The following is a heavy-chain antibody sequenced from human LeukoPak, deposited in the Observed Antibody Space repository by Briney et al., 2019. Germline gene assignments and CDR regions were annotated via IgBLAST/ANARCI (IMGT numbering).Heavy chain of an antibody. Sequence: GGSLRLSCAAPGFTFSSYAMSWVRQAPGKGLEWVSAISGSGGSTYYADSVKGRFTISRDNSKNTLYLQMNSLRAEDTAVYYCAKGLANFDYDGLGGFDYWGQGTLVTVSS. D-gene: IGHD3-22*01. J-gene: IGHJ4*02. CDR1: GFTFSSYA. V-gene: IGHV3-23*01. CDR2: ISGSGGST. CDR3: AKGLANFDYDGLGGFDY.